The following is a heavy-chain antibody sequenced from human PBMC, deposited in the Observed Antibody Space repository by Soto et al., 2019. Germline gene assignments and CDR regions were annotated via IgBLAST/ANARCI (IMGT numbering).Heavy chain of an antibody. CDR1: GFTFSNAW. Sequence: EVQLVESGGGLVKPGGSLRLSCAASGFTFSNAWMSWVRQAPGKGLEWVGRIKSKTDGGTTDYAAPVKGRFTISRDDSKNTMYLQMNSLKTEDTAVYYCSTGRNDVVEVAAMEECYWCQGTLVTVSS. J-gene: IGHJ4*02. D-gene: IGHD2-15*01. CDR3: STGRNDVVEVAAMEECY. CDR2: IKSKTDGGTT. V-gene: IGHV3-15*01.